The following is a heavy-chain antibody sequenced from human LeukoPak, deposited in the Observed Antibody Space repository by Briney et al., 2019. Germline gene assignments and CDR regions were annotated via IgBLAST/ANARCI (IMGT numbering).Heavy chain of an antibody. V-gene: IGHV1-3*01. Sequence: ASVTVPCKASGYTFTSYAMHWVRQAPGQRLEWMGWINAGNGNTKYSQKFQGRVTITRDTSASTAYMELSSLRSEDTAVYYCARDRMVRGVRPGWFDPWGQGTLVTVSS. CDR1: GYTFTSYA. D-gene: IGHD3-10*01. CDR3: ARDRMVRGVRPGWFDP. CDR2: INAGNGNT. J-gene: IGHJ5*02.